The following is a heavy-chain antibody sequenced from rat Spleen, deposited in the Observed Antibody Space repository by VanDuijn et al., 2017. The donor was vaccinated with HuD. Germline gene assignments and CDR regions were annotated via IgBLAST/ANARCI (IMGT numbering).Heavy chain of an antibody. CDR2: ITNVAGRT. CDR1: GFTFKNYW. Sequence: EVQLVESGGGLVQPGRSLKLSCVGSGFTFKNYWMSWIRQAPGKGLEWVASITNVAGRTHYPDSVKGRFTISRDNAKSTLYLQMNSLRSEDTATYYCTRRGDYWGQGVMVTVSS. J-gene: IGHJ2*01. CDR3: TRRGDY. D-gene: IGHD1-11*01. V-gene: IGHV5-31*01.